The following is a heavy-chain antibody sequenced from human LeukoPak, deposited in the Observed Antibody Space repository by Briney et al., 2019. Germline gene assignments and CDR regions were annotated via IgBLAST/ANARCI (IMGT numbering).Heavy chain of an antibody. CDR3: AKRKGSNHGEFDY. J-gene: IGHJ4*02. V-gene: IGHV3-23*01. Sequence: GASPRLSCAASGFTFSSNAMSWVRQAPGKGLEWVSAISGSGGSTYYADSVKGRFTISRDNSKNTLYLQMNSLRAEDTAVYYCAKRKGSNHGEFDYWGQGTLVTVSS. D-gene: IGHD6-13*01. CDR1: GFTFSSNA. CDR2: ISGSGGST.